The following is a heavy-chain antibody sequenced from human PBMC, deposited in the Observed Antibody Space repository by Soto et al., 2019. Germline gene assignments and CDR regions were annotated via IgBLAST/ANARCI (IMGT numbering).Heavy chain of an antibody. D-gene: IGHD2-2*02. J-gene: IGHJ6*02. V-gene: IGHV4-61*08. CDR2: INRSGST. Sequence: SETLSLTCTVSGDSVSSVGFHWAWLRRPPGKGLEWIGEINRSGSTNYNPSLKSRVTISVDTSKNQFSLKLSSVTAADTAVYYCARGVPAAIAQDKNYYYYYGMDVWSQGTTVTVSS. CDR3: ARGVPAAIAQDKNYYYYYGMDV. CDR1: GDSVSSVGFH.